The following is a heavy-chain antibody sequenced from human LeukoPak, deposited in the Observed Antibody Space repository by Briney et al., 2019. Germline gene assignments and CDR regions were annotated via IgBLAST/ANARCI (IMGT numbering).Heavy chain of an antibody. CDR2: IYHSGST. J-gene: IGHJ4*02. CDR3: GRSVLLWFGEPGGVDY. D-gene: IGHD3-10*01. CDR1: GYSISSGYY. V-gene: IGHV4-38-2*02. Sequence: SETLSLTCTVSGYSISSGYYWGWIRQPPGKGLEWIGSIYHSGSTYYNPSLKSRVTISVDTSKNQFSLKLSSVTAADTAVYYCGRSVLLWFGEPGGVDYWGQGTLVTVSS.